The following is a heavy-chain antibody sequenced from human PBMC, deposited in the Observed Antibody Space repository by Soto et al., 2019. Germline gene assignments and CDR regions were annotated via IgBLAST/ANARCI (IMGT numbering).Heavy chain of an antibody. CDR2: TWLDGRNK. CDR3: ARASDWTTVTRGGIDV. V-gene: IGHV3-33*01. CDR1: GFTFSSYG. D-gene: IGHD4-17*01. J-gene: IGHJ6*02. Sequence: QVQLVESGGGVVQPGTSLRLSCGASGFTFSSYGMHWVRQAPGKGLAWVAVTWLDGRNKYYGDSVKGRFTIFRDDSKNTLYLQMNSLGDDDTAVYYCARASDWTTVTRGGIDVWGQGTTVTVSS.